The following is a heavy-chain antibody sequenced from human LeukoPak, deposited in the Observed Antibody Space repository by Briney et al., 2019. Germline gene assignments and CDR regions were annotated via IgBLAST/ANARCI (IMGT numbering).Heavy chain of an antibody. J-gene: IGHJ4*02. CDR1: GFAFRSYA. D-gene: IGHD2-8*01. CDR2: MGDTALST. Sequence: GGSLRLSCVASGFAFRSYAMSWVRQAPGQGLEWVSAMGDTALSTYYADSVKGRFTISRDNSKNTLYLQMNSLRAEDTAVYYCALYCTDGVCPMRYFDFWGQGTLVTVSS. V-gene: IGHV3-23*01. CDR3: ALYCTDGVCPMRYFDF.